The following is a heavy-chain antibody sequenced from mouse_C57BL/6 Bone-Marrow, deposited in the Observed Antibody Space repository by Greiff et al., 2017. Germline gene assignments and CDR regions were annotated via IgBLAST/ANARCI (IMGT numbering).Heavy chain of an antibody. J-gene: IGHJ3*01. CDR1: GYTFTSYW. D-gene: IGHD2-1*01. CDR3: ASRPVYYGNYGFAY. Sequence: QVQLQQSGAELVKPGASVKMSCKASGYTFTSYWITWVKQRPGQGLEWIGDIYPGSGSTNYNEKFKSKATLTVDTSSSTAYMQLSSLTSEDSAVYYCASRPVYYGNYGFAYWGQGTLVTVSA. CDR2: IYPGSGST. V-gene: IGHV1-55*01.